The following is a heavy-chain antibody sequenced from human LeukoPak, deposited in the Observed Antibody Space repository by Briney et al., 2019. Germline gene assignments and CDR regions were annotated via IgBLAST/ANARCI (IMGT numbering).Heavy chain of an antibody. V-gene: IGHV1-18*01. CDR2: VSAYGDNT. Sequence: ASVKVSCRTSGYTFINYGISWVRQAPGQDLEWVGWVSAYGDNTNYVQKYQGRVTMTTDTSTSTAYMELRSLPSDDTAVYYCARDCIGCHGFDYWGQGTLVTVSA. J-gene: IGHJ4*02. CDR3: ARDCIGCHGFDY. CDR1: GYTFINYG. D-gene: IGHD2-2*03.